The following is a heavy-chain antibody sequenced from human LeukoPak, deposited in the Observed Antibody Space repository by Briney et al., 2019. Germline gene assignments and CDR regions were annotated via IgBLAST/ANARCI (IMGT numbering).Heavy chain of an antibody. Sequence: GGSLRLSCAASGFIFSSYAMSWVRQAPGKGLEWVSAISASGGSTYYADSVKGRFTISRDNSKNTLYLQMNSLRAEDTALYYCAKAPRGSGWSSWDYWGQGTLVTVSS. CDR1: GFIFSSYA. J-gene: IGHJ4*02. V-gene: IGHV3-23*01. CDR2: ISASGGST. CDR3: AKAPRGSGWSSWDY. D-gene: IGHD6-25*01.